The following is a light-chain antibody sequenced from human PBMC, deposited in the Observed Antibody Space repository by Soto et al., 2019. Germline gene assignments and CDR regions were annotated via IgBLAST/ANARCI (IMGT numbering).Light chain of an antibody. J-gene: IGLJ2*01. CDR2: RNY. V-gene: IGLV1-47*01. Sequence: QSALTQPPSASGTPGQWVTISCSGSSSNIGSNYVFWYQQLPGTAPKLLIYRNYHRPSGVPDRFSGSKSGTSASLAISGLRSEDEADYYCAAWDDSLSGVLFGGGTKLTVL. CDR1: SSNIGSNY. CDR3: AAWDDSLSGVL.